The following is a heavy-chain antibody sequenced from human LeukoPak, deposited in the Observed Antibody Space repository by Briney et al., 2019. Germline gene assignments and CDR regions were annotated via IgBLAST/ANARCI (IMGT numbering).Heavy chain of an antibody. CDR3: ARLLGSRWDDAFDI. J-gene: IGHJ3*02. V-gene: IGHV4-39*01. Sequence: SETLSLTCTVSGGSISSSSYYWGWIRQPPGKGLEWIGSIYYGGSTYYNPSLKSRVTISVDTSKNQFSLKLSSVTAADTAVYYCARLLGSRWDDAFDIWGQGTMVTVSS. D-gene: IGHD1-26*01. CDR1: GGSISSSSYY. CDR2: IYYGGST.